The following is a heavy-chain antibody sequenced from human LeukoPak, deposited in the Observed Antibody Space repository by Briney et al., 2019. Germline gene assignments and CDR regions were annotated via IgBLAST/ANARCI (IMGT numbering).Heavy chain of an antibody. CDR1: GFTFSNYY. V-gene: IGHV3-11*06. D-gene: IGHD3-22*01. CDR2: ISGSSRYT. CDR3: ARDRGENYDSSCYYDY. Sequence: PGGSLRPSSAASGFTFSNYYMCWIRQAPGKGLEWVSYISGSSRYTNSADSVKGRFTISRDNAKNSLYLQMNSLRGEDTAVYYCARDRGENYDSSCYYDYWGQGTMVTVSS. J-gene: IGHJ4*01.